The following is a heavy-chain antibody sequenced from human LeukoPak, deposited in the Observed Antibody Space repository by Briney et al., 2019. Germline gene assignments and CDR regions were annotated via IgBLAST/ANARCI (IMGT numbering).Heavy chain of an antibody. V-gene: IGHV1-18*01. CDR2: ISAYNGNT. J-gene: IGHJ4*02. CDR1: GYTFTSYG. D-gene: IGHD2-2*01. Sequence: ASVKVSCKASGYTFTSYGISWVRQPPGQGLEWMGWISAYNGNTNYAQKLQGRVTMTTNTSTSTAYMELRSLRADDTAVYYCARGVFDIVVVPAASPFDYWGQGTLVTVSS. CDR3: ARGVFDIVVVPAASPFDY.